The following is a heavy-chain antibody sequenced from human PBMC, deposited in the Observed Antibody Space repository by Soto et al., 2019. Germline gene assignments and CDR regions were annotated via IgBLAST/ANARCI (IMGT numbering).Heavy chain of an antibody. CDR2: ISGSGGST. CDR1: GFTFSSCA. V-gene: IGHV3-23*01. Sequence: EVQLLESAGGLVQPGGSLRLSCAASGFTFSSCAMSWVRQAPGKGLEWVSTISGSGGSTYYADSVKGRFTISRDNSKITLYLQINSLRAEDTAIYYCAKQGVVVAATPWFDPWGQGTLVTVSS. D-gene: IGHD2-15*01. CDR3: AKQGVVVAATPWFDP. J-gene: IGHJ5*02.